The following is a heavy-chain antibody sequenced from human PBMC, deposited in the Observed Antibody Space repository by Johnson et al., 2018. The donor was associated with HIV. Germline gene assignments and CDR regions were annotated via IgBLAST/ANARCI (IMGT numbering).Heavy chain of an antibody. D-gene: IGHD3-22*01. CDR3: ARGDYYDSSGYYTASAFDI. V-gene: IGHV3-23*04. CDR2: ISGSGGST. CDR1: EFTFDDYG. Sequence: VQLVESGGGVVRPGGSLRLSCAASEFTFDDYGMHWVRQAPGKGLEWVSAISGSGGSTYYADSVKGRFTISRDNSKNTLYLQMNSLRAEDTAVYYCARGDYYDSSGYYTASAFDIWGQGTMVTVSS. J-gene: IGHJ3*02.